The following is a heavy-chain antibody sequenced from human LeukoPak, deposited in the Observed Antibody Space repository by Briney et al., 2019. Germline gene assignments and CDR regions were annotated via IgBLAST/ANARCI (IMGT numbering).Heavy chain of an antibody. CDR3: ATTMAYYDILTGPHP. CDR2: IIPIFGTA. V-gene: IGHV1-69*13. CDR1: GGTFSSYA. D-gene: IGHD3-9*01. J-gene: IGHJ5*02. Sequence: SVKVSCKASGGTFSSYAISWVRQAPGQGLEWMGGIIPIFGTANYAQKFQGRVTITADESTSTAYMELSSLRSEDTAVYYCATTMAYYDILTGPHPWGQGTLVTVSS.